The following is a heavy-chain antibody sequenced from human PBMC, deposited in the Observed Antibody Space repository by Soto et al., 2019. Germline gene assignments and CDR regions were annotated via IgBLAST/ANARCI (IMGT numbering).Heavy chain of an antibody. CDR3: AKESYSGYDGPFDY. CDR1: GFTFSSHA. V-gene: IGHV3-23*01. Sequence: PGGFLRLSCAASGFTFSSHAMSWVRQAPGKGLEWVSAISGSGGSTYYADSVKGRFTISRDNSKNTLYLQMNSLRAEDTAVYYCAKESYSGYDGPFDYWGQGTLVNVSS. D-gene: IGHD5-12*01. CDR2: ISGSGGST. J-gene: IGHJ4*02.